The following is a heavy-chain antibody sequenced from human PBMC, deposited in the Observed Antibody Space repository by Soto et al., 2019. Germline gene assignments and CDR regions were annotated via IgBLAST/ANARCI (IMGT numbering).Heavy chain of an antibody. CDR3: ARDIKGTSYYYYGMDV. J-gene: IGHJ6*02. Sequence: KLSDTLSLTCTVSGCSISSYYWSWIRQPPGKGLEWIGYIYYSGSTNYNPSLRSRVTISVDTSKNQFSLKLSSVTAADTAVYYCARDIKGTSYYYYGMDVWGQGTTVTVSS. D-gene: IGHD2-8*01. V-gene: IGHV4-59*01. CDR1: GCSISSYY. CDR2: IYYSGST.